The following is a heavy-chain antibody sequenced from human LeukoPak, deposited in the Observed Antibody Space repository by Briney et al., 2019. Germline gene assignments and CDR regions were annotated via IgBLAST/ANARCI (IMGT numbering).Heavy chain of an antibody. J-gene: IGHJ6*03. Sequence: SETLSLTCTVSGGSISSGSYYWGWIRQPPGKGLEWIGNIYYSGSTYYNPSLKSRVTISVDTSKNQFSLKLSSVTAADTAVYYCASIVATMWYYYYYMDVWGKGTTVTVSS. CDR1: GGSISSGSYY. V-gene: IGHV4-39*07. D-gene: IGHD5-12*01. CDR2: IYYSGST. CDR3: ASIVATMWYYYYYMDV.